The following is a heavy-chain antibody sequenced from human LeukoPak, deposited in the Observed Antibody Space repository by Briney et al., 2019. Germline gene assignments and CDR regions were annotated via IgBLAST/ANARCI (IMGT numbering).Heavy chain of an antibody. CDR1: GFTFSSYS. J-gene: IGHJ6*02. V-gene: IGHV3-48*04. CDR3: ARESSYGDYAMDV. Sequence: GGSLRLSCAASGFTFSSYSMNWVRQAPGKGLEWVAYISSSGSTIYYADSVKGRFTISRDNAKNSLYLQMNSLRAEDTAVYYCARESSYGDYAMDVWGQGTTVTVSS. D-gene: IGHD4-17*01. CDR2: ISSSGSTI.